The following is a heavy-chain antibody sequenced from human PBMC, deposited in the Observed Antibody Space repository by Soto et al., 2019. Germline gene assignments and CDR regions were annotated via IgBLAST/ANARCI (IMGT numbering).Heavy chain of an antibody. CDR1: GFTFSSYW. V-gene: IGHV3-74*01. J-gene: IGHJ6*02. Sequence: EVQLVESGGGLVQPGGSRRLSCAASGFTFSSYWMHWVRQAPGKGLVWVSRIKSDGSSTNYADSVKGRFTSSRDNAKNTLYLQLNSLRVEDTAVYYCARGNNGMDVWGQGTTVTVSS. CDR2: IKSDGSST. CDR3: ARGNNGMDV.